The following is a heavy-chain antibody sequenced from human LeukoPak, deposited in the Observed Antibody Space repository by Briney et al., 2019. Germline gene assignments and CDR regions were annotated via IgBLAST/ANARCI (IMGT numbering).Heavy chain of an antibody. CDR3: ARPRRIAVAGNGFDI. V-gene: IGHV4-34*01. CDR1: GGSFSGYY. D-gene: IGHD6-19*01. J-gene: IGHJ3*02. CDR2: INHSGST. Sequence: SETLSLTCAVYGGSFSGYYWSWIRQPPGKGLEWIGEINHSGSTNYNPSLKSRVTISVDTSKNQFSLKLSSVTAADTAAYYCARPRRIAVAGNGFDIWGQGTMVTVSS.